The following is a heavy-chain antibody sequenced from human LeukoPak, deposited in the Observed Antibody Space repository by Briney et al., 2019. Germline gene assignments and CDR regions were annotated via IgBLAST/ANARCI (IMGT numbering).Heavy chain of an antibody. V-gene: IGHV4-34*01. CDR2: IYHSGST. CDR1: GGSFSGYY. D-gene: IGHD3-3*01. CDR3: ARGSITIFGVVTPNWFDP. Sequence: SETLSLTCAVYGGSFSGYYWSWIRQPPGKGLEWIGEIYHSGSTNYNPSLKSRVTISVDTSKNQFSLKLSSVTAADTAVYYCARGSITIFGVVTPNWFDPWGQGTLVTVSS. J-gene: IGHJ5*02.